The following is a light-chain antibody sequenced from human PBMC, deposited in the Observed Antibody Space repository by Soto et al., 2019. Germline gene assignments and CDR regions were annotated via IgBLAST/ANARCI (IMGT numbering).Light chain of an antibody. CDR2: SAS. V-gene: IGKV1-39*01. J-gene: IGKJ1*01. CDR1: QSISTY. CDR3: QQSYNTPRT. Sequence: DIQMTQSPSSLSASVGDRVTITCRASQSISTYLNWYQQKPGKAPKLLIYSASSLQSGVPSRFSGSGSGTDFTRTISSLQPEDFETYFCQQSYNTPRTFGPGTKVEIK.